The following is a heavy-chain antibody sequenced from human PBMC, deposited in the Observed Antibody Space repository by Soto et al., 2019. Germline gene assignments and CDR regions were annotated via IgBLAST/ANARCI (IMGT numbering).Heavy chain of an antibody. Sequence: GASVKVSCKASGYSFATYGFSWVRQAPGQGLECVGWISAHNGDTHYSQKFQGRVTLTTGTSTNTGYMELRSLTSDDTAVYFCATEPIYYNDGSGYYPLGHWGQGTLVTVSS. J-gene: IGHJ4*02. CDR3: ATEPIYYNDGSGYYPLGH. CDR2: ISAHNGDT. CDR1: GYSFATYG. V-gene: IGHV1-18*04. D-gene: IGHD3-22*01.